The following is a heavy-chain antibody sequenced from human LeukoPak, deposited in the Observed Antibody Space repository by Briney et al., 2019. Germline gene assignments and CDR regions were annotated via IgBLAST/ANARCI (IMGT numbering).Heavy chain of an antibody. Sequence: PSETLSLTCTVSGGSISSYYWSWLRQPPGKGLVYIRYIYYSGSTNFNTFLESRVTMSEDTSQKHFSLTLNSATAADPGRKYWGRWTTVNRAFDFWGQGTLVTVSS. CDR3: GRWTTVNRAFDF. V-gene: IGHV4-59*12. CDR1: GGSISSYY. CDR2: IYYSGST. J-gene: IGHJ4*02. D-gene: IGHD4-17*01.